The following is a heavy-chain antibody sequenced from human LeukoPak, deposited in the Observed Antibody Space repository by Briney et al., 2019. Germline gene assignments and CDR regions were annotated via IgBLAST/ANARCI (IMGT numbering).Heavy chain of an antibody. J-gene: IGHJ4*02. V-gene: IGHV1-2*06. CDR3: ARDYCSSTSCLFDC. CDR1: GYTFTGYH. D-gene: IGHD2-2*01. Sequence: GASVKVSCTASGYTFTGYHMHWVRQAPGQGLEWMGRINPNSGDTNYAQKFQGRVAMTRDTSISTAFMELTRLRSDDTAVYYCARDYCSSTSCLFDCWGQGTLVTVSS. CDR2: INPNSGDT.